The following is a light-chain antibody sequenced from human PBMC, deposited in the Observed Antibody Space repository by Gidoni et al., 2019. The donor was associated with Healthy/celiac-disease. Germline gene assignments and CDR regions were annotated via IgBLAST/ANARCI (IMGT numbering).Light chain of an antibody. V-gene: IGKV3-20*01. CDR2: GAS. Sequence: IVLTQSPGPLSLSPGERATLSCRASQSVISSSLAWYQQKPGQAPRLLIYGASSRATGIPDRFSGSGSGTDFTLTISRLEPEDFAVYYCQQYGSSLSLTFGGGTKVEIK. CDR3: QQYGSSLSLT. J-gene: IGKJ4*01. CDR1: QSVISSS.